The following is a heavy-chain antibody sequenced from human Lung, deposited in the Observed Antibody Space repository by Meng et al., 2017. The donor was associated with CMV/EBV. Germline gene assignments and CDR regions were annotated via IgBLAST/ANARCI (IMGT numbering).Heavy chain of an antibody. CDR3: ARGPYRHSGSYYAFDY. CDR2: MNPSGDE. D-gene: IGHD1-26*01. V-gene: IGHV4-34*01. Sequence: GGSLSDHYWKWVRQPPGKGLGWIGEMNPSGDEKYKPSLVSRVSMSLDTSEKRVSLTLTSLSAADTAVYYCARGPYRHSGSYYAFDYWGQGVLVTVSS. J-gene: IGHJ4*02. CDR1: GGSLSDHY.